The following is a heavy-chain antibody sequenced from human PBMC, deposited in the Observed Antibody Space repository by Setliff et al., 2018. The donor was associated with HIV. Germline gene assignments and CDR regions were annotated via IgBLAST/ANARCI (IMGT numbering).Heavy chain of an antibody. CDR3: AGVLSSGYYDGP. CDR2: IYYIGNT. D-gene: IGHD3-22*01. CDR1: GGSISSYY. V-gene: IGHV4-59*01. Sequence: LSLTCTVSGGSISSYYWSWIRQPPGKGLEWIGYIYYIGNTNYNPSLKGRVTISADTSKNQFSLKLRSVTAADTAVYYCAGVLSSGYYDGPWGQGTLVTVSS. J-gene: IGHJ5*02.